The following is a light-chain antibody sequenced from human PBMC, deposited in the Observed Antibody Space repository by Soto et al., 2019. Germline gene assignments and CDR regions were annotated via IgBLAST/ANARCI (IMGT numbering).Light chain of an antibody. CDR2: QAS. J-gene: IGKJ2*01. V-gene: IGKV1-5*03. CDR3: QQYHRYYT. Sequence: DIQMTQSPSTLSASVGDRVIITCRASQSIDIWLAWYQQKPGKAPKLLIYQASTLESGVPSRFSGSGSGTEFSLTISSLQPDDFATYYCQQYHRYYTFGQGTKLEIK. CDR1: QSIDIW.